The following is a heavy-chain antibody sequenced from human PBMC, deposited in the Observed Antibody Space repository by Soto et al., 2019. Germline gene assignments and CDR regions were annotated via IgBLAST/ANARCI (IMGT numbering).Heavy chain of an antibody. Sequence: EVQLVESGGGLVQPGGSLRLSCAASGFTFSSYEMNWVRQAPGKGLEWVSYISSSGSTIYYADSVKGRFTISRDNAKNSVYLQMNSLRAEETAVYYCARGITAYGYCSLGWCYCMDVWGQGTTVTVSS. J-gene: IGHJ6*02. CDR1: GFTFSSYE. D-gene: IGHD2-15*01. CDR3: ARGITAYGYCSLGWCYCMDV. V-gene: IGHV3-48*03. CDR2: ISSSGSTI.